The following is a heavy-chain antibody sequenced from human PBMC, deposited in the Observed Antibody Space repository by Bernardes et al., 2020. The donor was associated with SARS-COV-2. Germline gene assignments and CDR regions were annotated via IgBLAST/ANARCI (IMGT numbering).Heavy chain of an antibody. CDR2: IRGNGDTT. J-gene: IGHJ3*02. CDR1: GFTFSSYA. D-gene: IGHD2-8*01. Sequence: GGSLRLSCAASGFTFSSYAMSWVRQAPGKGLEWVSAIRGNGDTTYYADSMKGRFTISRDNSENTLYLQMNSLRVEDTAVYYCAKEWDTVPGNAFDIWGHGTLVTVSS. CDR3: AKEWDTVPGNAFDI. V-gene: IGHV3-23*01.